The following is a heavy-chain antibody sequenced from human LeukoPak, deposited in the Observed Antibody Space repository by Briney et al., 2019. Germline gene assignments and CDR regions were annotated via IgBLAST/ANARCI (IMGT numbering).Heavy chain of an antibody. CDR1: GGSIGTYY. CDR2: IYYNGHT. CDR3: ARVSGDYRLDY. J-gene: IGHJ4*02. V-gene: IGHV4-59*01. Sequence: SETLSLTCTVSGGSIGTYYWSWIRQPPGKGLEWIGYIYYNGHTDYNPSLRSRVTISVHTSKNQFSLKLSSVTAADTAVYYCARVSGDYRLDYWGPGNPGQRLL. D-gene: IGHD2-21*02.